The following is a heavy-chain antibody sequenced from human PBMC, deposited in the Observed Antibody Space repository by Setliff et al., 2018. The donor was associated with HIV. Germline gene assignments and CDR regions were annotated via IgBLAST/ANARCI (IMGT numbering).Heavy chain of an antibody. CDR2: ISVHNDNS. Sequence: ASVKVSCKASTNTFLNYGISWVRQAPGQGLEWMGWISVHNDNSNYAQRFRDRVTMTTDIPTSTAYMELRGLRSDDTSVYYCARDVGYCTATSCQTGFDYWGQGTLVTVSS. D-gene: IGHD2-8*02. CDR3: ARDVGYCTATSCQTGFDY. CDR1: TNTFLNYG. V-gene: IGHV1-18*01. J-gene: IGHJ4*02.